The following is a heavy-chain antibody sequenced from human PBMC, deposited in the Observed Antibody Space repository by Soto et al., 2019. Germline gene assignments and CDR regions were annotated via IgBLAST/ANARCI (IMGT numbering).Heavy chain of an antibody. CDR2: IYYSGTT. CDR1: GYSISSSNW. Sequence: QVQLQESGPGLVKPSDTLSLTCAVSGYSISSSNWWGWIRQPPGKGLEWIGYIYYSGTTYYNPSLKSRDTMSVDTSENQFFLKLTSVTAVDTTVYYCARREIQGPIDFWGQGTLVTVSS. CDR3: ARREIQGPIDF. D-gene: IGHD1-26*01. J-gene: IGHJ4*02. V-gene: IGHV4-28*01.